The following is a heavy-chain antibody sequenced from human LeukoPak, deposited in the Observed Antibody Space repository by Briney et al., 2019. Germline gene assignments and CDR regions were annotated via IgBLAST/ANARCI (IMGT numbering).Heavy chain of an antibody. D-gene: IGHD2-2*01. CDR1: GGTFSSYA. V-gene: IGHV1-69*04. CDR3: ARDPSSKPAGGY. Sequence: GSSVKVSCKASGGTFSSYAISWVRQAPGQGLEWIGRIIPILGIANYAQKFQGRVTITADKSTSTAYMELSSLRSEDTAVYYCARDPSSKPAGGYWGQGTLVTVSS. CDR2: IIPILGIA. J-gene: IGHJ4*02.